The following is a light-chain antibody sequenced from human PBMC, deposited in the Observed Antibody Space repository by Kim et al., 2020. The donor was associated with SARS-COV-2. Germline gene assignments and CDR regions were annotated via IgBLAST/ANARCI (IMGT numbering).Light chain of an antibody. Sequence: ATINCKSSQSVLYSSNNKNYLAWYQQKSGQPPKLLIYWASTRESGVPDRFSGSGSGTDFTLTISSLQAEDVAVYFCQQYHSTPLTFGGGTKVDIK. CDR1: QSVLYSSNNKNY. J-gene: IGKJ4*02. CDR3: QQYHSTPLT. V-gene: IGKV4-1*01. CDR2: WAS.